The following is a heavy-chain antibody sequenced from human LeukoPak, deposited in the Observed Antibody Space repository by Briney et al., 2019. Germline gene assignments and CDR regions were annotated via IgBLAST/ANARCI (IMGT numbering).Heavy chain of an antibody. D-gene: IGHD6-13*01. J-gene: IGHJ6*02. CDR3: ARGPPDSSSWYPELYGMDV. CDR2: IYTSGST. Sequence: PSETLSLTCTVSGGSISSYYWSWIRQPAGKGLEWIGRIYTSGSTNYNPSLKSRVTMSVDTSKNQFSLKLSSVTAADTGVYYCARGPPDSSSWYPELYGMDVWGQGTTVTVSS. CDR1: GGSISSYY. V-gene: IGHV4-4*07.